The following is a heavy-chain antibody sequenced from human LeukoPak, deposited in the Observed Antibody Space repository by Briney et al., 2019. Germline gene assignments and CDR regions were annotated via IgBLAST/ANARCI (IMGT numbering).Heavy chain of an antibody. D-gene: IGHD2/OR15-2a*01. CDR3: ARDSTPYGHSGY. V-gene: IGHV4-34*01. CDR1: GGPFSGYY. J-gene: IGHJ4*02. Sequence: SETLSLTCVVYGGPFSGYYRSWIRQPPGKGLEWIGEINHSGITRYNPSLKSRVTISVDTSKNQFSLNLNSVTAADTAVYYCARDSTPYGHSGYWGQGTLVTVSP. CDR2: INHSGIT.